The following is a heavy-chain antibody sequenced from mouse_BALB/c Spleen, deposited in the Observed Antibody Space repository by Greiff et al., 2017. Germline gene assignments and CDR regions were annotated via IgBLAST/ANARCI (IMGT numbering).Heavy chain of an antibody. CDR1: GYAFSSYW. CDR2: IYPGDGDT. CDR3: ARSRGNYAMDY. Sequence: QVQLQQSGAELVRPGSSVKISCKASGYAFSSYWMNWVKQRPGQGLEWIGQIYPGDGDTNYNGKFKGKATLTADKSSSTAYMQLSSLTSEDSAVYFCARSRGNYAMDYWGQGTSVTVSS. V-gene: IGHV1-80*01. J-gene: IGHJ4*01.